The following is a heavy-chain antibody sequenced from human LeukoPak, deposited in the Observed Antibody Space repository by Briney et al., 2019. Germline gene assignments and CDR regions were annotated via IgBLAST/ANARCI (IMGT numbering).Heavy chain of an antibody. CDR1: GFTFDDYA. V-gene: IGHV3-9*01. Sequence: GGSLSLSCAASGFTFDDYAMHWVRQAPGKGLEWVSGISWNSGSIGYADSVKGRFTISRDNAKNSLYLQMNSLRAEDTALYYCAKDWYSSSSVHFDYWGQGTLVTVSS. CDR3: AKDWYSSSSVHFDY. D-gene: IGHD6-6*01. J-gene: IGHJ4*02. CDR2: ISWNSGSI.